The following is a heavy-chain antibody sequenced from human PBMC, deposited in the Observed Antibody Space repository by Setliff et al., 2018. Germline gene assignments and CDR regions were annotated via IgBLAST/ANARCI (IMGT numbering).Heavy chain of an antibody. J-gene: IGHJ3*02. V-gene: IGHV1-2*06. CDR2: INGNSGGT. CDR3: ARDKMPTYRDCAAFDI. CDR1: GYTFTEYY. Sequence: ASVKVSCKASGYTFTEYYMHWVRQAPGQGLEWMGRINGNSGGTNYAQKFQGRVTMTTDTSISTAFMELSRLRSDDTAVYYCARDKMPTYRDCAAFDIWGQGTMVTVSS. D-gene: IGHD4-17*01.